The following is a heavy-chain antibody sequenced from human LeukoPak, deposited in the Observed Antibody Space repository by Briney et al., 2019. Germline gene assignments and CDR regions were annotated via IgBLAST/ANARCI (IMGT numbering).Heavy chain of an antibody. Sequence: PGGSLRLSCETSGLVFRNYAMSWIRQAPGKGLEWFSAITGSGDDTYYADSVKGRFTISRDNSRKMVFLQMNSLRVEDTAIYYCHGGYVYALENHDYWGRGILVTVSS. CDR3: HGGYVYALENHDY. D-gene: IGHD5-12*01. V-gene: IGHV3-23*01. CDR2: ITGSGDDT. J-gene: IGHJ4*01. CDR1: GLVFRNYA.